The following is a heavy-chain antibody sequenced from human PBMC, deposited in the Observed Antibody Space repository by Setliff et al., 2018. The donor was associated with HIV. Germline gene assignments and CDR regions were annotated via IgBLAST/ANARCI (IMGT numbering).Heavy chain of an antibody. D-gene: IGHD3-10*01. J-gene: IGHJ4*02. Sequence: GASVKVSCKASGYTFSNYGISWVRQAPGQGLEWVGWISPNNGYTKYVEKFHDRVIMTTDTSTSTAYMELTSLRFDDTAIYYCATDRTQTGISMVRGRLTDPARYPLDYWGPGTLVTVS. CDR1: GYTFSNYG. V-gene: IGHV1-18*01. CDR3: ATDRTQTGISMVRGRLTDPARYPLDY. CDR2: ISPNNGYT.